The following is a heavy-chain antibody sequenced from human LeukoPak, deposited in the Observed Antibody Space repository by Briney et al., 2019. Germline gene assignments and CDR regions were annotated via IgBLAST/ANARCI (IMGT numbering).Heavy chain of an antibody. CDR3: ARFWIYYDSSGYYYRTDAFDI. D-gene: IGHD3-22*01. CDR2: ISAYNGNT. Sequence: ASVKVSCKASGYTFTSYGISWVRQAPEQGLEWMGWISAYNGNTNYAQKLQGRVTMTTDTSTSTAYMELRSLRSDDTAVYYCARFWIYYDSSGYYYRTDAFDIWGQGTMVTVSS. CDR1: GYTFTSYG. J-gene: IGHJ3*02. V-gene: IGHV1-18*01.